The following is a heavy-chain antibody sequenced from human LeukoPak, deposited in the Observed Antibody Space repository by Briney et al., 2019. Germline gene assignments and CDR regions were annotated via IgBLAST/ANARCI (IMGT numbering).Heavy chain of an antibody. V-gene: IGHV4-39*01. D-gene: IGHD3-22*01. CDR3: ARGGPYYYDSSGYYHAFDI. J-gene: IGHJ3*02. Sequence: PSETLSLTCTVSGGSISSSSYYWGWIRQPPGKGLEWIGNIYYSGSTYYNPSLKSRVTISADTSKNQFSLKLSSVTAADTAVFYCARGGPYYYDSSGYYHAFDIWGQGTMVTVSS. CDR1: GGSISSSSYY. CDR2: IYYSGST.